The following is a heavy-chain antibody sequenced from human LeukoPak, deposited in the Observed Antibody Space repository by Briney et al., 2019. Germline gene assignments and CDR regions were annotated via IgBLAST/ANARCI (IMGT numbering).Heavy chain of an antibody. CDR3: ASGPNLRLGYGDYYYYYGMDV. CDR1: GGTFSSYA. Sequence: SVKVSCKASGGTFSSYAISWVRQAPGQGLEWMGGIIPIFGTANYAQKFQGRVTITADESTSTAYMELSSLRSEDTAVYYCASGPNLRLGYGDYYYYYGMDVWGQGTTVTVSS. J-gene: IGHJ6*02. CDR2: IIPIFGTA. V-gene: IGHV1-69*13. D-gene: IGHD4-17*01.